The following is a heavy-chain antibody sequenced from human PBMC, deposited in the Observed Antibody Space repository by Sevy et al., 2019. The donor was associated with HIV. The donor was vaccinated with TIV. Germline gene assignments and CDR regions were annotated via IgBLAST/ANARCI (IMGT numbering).Heavy chain of an antibody. CDR2: ISGSGRFT. V-gene: IGHV3-23*01. D-gene: IGHD2-15*01. Sequence: GGSLRLSCAVSGFTFRSYAMSWVRQAPGKGLEWVSSISGSGRFTYYADFVEGRFIISRDNSKNTLSVQMNSLRAEDTAVYYCAKGFCSGATCPRDYYYYGMDVWGQGTTVTVSS. CDR3: AKGFCSGATCPRDYYYYGMDV. CDR1: GFTFRSYA. J-gene: IGHJ6*02.